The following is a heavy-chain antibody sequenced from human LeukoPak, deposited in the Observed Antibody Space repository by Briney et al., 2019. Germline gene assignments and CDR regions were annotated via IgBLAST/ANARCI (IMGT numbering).Heavy chain of an antibody. Sequence: GGSLRLSCAASGFTLSSYWMHWVRQVPGKGLVWVSRINSDGSNTRYADSVKGRFTVSRDNAKNTLFLQMNSLRTADTAVYYCVRGIQSWFNGMDVWGQGTTVTVSS. CDR1: GFTLSSYW. V-gene: IGHV3-74*01. CDR3: VRGIQSWFNGMDV. CDR2: INSDGSNT. J-gene: IGHJ6*02. D-gene: IGHD3-10*01.